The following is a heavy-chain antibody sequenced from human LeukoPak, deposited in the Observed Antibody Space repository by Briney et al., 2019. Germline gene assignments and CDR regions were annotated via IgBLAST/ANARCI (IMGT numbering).Heavy chain of an antibody. CDR2: ISSSGSTI. CDR1: GFTFSDYY. V-gene: IGHV3-11*04. D-gene: IGHD6-6*01. J-gene: IGHJ3*02. Sequence: PGGSLRLSCAASGFTFSDYYMSWIRQAPGKGLEWVSYISSSGSTIYYADSVKGRFTISRDNAKNSLYLQMNSLRAEDTAVYYCARDQVAARSVFAFDIWGQGTMVTVSS. CDR3: ARDQVAARSVFAFDI.